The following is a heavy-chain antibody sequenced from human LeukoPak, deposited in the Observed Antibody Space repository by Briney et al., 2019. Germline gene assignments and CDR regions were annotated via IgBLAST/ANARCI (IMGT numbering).Heavy chain of an antibody. CDR3: AQDARIEEVPLLGPGF. CDR2: ISYDGSNK. D-gene: IGHD1-14*01. J-gene: IGHJ4*02. Sequence: PGGSLRLSCAASGFTFSSYAMHWVRQAPGKGLEWVAVISYDGSNKYYADSVKGRFTISRDNSKNTLYLQMNSLRSEDTGLYFCAQDARIEEVPLLGPGFWGQGTLVTVSS. CDR1: GFTFSSYA. V-gene: IGHV3-30-3*01.